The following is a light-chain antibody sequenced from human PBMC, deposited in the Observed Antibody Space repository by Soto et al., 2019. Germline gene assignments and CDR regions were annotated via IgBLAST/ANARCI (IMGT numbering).Light chain of an antibody. V-gene: IGKV3-20*01. Sequence: EIVLTQSPGTLSLSPGERATLSCRASQSVSSSYLAWYQQKPGQAPRLLIYGASSRATGIPDRFSGSGSGTDFTLTISSLEPEDFAVHYCQQYGSSPPVTFGQGTPLEIK. CDR3: QQYGSSPPVT. CDR2: GAS. J-gene: IGKJ5*01. CDR1: QSVSSSY.